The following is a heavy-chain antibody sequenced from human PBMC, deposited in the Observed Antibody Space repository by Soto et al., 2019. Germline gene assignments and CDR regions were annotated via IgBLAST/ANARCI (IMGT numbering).Heavy chain of an antibody. Sequence: QVQLVQSGAEVKKPGASVKVSCKASGYTFTSYDINWVRQATGQGLEWMGWMNPNSGNTGYAQKFQGRVTMTRNTSLSTDYMELGSLCSEDTAVYYFARGVVGCSGGSCYFEAYYYYYGMDVWGQGITVTFSS. D-gene: IGHD2-15*01. CDR2: MNPNSGNT. CDR1: GYTFTSYD. J-gene: IGHJ6*02. V-gene: IGHV1-8*01. CDR3: ARGVVGCSGGSCYFEAYYYYYGMDV.